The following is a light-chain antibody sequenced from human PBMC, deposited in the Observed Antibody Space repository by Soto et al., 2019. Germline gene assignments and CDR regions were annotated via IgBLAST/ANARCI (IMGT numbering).Light chain of an antibody. J-gene: IGLJ2*01. V-gene: IGLV2-23*01. CDR2: EGS. CDR1: SSDVGSYNL. Sequence: QSALTQPASVSGSPGQSITISCTGTSSDVGSYNLVSWYQQHPGKAPKLMIYEGSKRPSGVSARFSGSKSGNTASLTISGLQAEDEADYYCCSYAGSSTYVVFGGGTKLTVL. CDR3: CSYAGSSTYVV.